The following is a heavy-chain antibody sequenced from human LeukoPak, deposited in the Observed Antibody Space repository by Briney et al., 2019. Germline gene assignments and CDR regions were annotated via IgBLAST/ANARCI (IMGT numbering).Heavy chain of an antibody. CDR2: ISTGSSYI. J-gene: IGHJ4*02. D-gene: IGHD3-22*01. CDR3: ARDSTPYDSSGYCYDY. Sequence: TGGSLRLSCAASGFTFSAYSMNWVRQAPGKGLEWVSSISTGSSYIYYADSVKGRFTISRENAKNSLYLQMSSLRAEDTAVYYCARDSTPYDSSGYCYDYWGQGTLVTVSS. V-gene: IGHV3-21*01. CDR1: GFTFSAYS.